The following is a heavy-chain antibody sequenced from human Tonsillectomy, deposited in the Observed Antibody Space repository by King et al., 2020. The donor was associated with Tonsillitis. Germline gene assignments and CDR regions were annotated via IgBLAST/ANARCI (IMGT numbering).Heavy chain of an antibody. Sequence: VQLVESGGGLVKPGGSLRLSCAASGFTFSSYTMDWVRQAPGKGLEWVSSISSSGSHIFYADSVKGRFTMSRDNAKNSLYLHMNSLRAEDTAVYYCARVNGYGADSTDWGQGTLVTVSS. J-gene: IGHJ4*02. D-gene: IGHD4-23*01. CDR2: ISSSGSHI. V-gene: IGHV3-21*06. CDR3: ARVNGYGADSTD. CDR1: GFTFSSYT.